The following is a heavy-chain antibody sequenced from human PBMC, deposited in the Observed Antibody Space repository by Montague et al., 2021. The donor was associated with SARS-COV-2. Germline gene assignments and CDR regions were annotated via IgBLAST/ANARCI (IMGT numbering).Heavy chain of an antibody. J-gene: IGHJ6*02. V-gene: IGHV3-48*03. CDR2: ISSSGSII. Sequence: SLRLSCAASGFTFTHYEMNWVRQAPGKGLEWVSYISSSGSIIYYADSVEGRFTISRDVAKNSLYLQMSSLRAEDTAVYYCERDREYCSSASCYDIYYGMDVWGPGTTVTVSS. D-gene: IGHD2-2*01. CDR3: ERDREYCSSASCYDIYYGMDV. CDR1: GFTFTHYE.